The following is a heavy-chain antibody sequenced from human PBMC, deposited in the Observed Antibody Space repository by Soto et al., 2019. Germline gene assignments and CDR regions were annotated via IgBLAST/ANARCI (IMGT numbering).Heavy chain of an antibody. CDR1: EGTFSSFV. CDR2: ISPVSDTP. V-gene: IGHV1-69*01. CDR3: ARALGYRYGRYFDY. D-gene: IGHD5-18*01. J-gene: IGHJ4*02. Sequence: QVQLVQSGAEVKKPGSSVKVSCKASEGTFSSFVISWVRQAPGQGPEWMGEISPVSDTPNDAQKFQGRVTITADESTSTADMELRSLRPEDTAVYYCARALGYRYGRYFDYWGQGTLVTVSS.